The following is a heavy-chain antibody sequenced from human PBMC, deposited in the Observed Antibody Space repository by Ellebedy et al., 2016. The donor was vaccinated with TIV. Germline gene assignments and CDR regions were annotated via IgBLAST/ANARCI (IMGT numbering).Heavy chain of an antibody. CDR1: GYSISSGYY. V-gene: IGHV4-38-2*02. J-gene: IGHJ3*02. Sequence: MPGGSLRLSCTVSGYSISSGYYWGWIRQPPGKGLEWFGSIYHSGSTYYNPSLKSRVTMSVDTSKNQFSLKLSSVTAADTAVYYCARDGTSVAFDIWGQGTMVTVSS. CDR2: IYHSGST. CDR3: ARDGTSVAFDI.